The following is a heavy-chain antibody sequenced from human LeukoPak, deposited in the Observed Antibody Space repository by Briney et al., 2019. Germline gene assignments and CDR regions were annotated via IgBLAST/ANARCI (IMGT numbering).Heavy chain of an antibody. CDR2: IYYSGIT. CDR1: GGSINNYY. J-gene: IGHJ6*03. Sequence: NSSETLSLTCTVSGGSINNYYWSWIRQSPGKGLEWIGYIYYSGITNYNPSLKSRVTISVDTSKNQFSLNLNFVTAADTAVYYCARVPGSSWFTRHYYYYMDVWGKGTTVTVSS. D-gene: IGHD6-13*01. V-gene: IGHV4-59*01. CDR3: ARVPGSSWFTRHYYYYMDV.